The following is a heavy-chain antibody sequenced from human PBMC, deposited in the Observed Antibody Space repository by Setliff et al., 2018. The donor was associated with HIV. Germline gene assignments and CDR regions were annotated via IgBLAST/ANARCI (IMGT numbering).Heavy chain of an antibody. D-gene: IGHD3-3*01. J-gene: IGHJ4*02. Sequence: ASVKVSCKASGYTFISYAMHWVRQAPGQRLEWMGWINAGNGNTKYSQKFQGRVTITRDTSASTAYMELSSLRSEDTAVYYCAREIRNYDFWSGYWEDHYFDSWGQGTLVTVSS. CDR3: AREIRNYDFWSGYWEDHYFDS. V-gene: IGHV1-3*01. CDR1: GYTFISYA. CDR2: INAGNGNT.